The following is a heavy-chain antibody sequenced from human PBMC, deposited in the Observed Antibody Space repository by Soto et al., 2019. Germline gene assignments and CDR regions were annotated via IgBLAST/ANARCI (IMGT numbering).Heavy chain of an antibody. CDR1: GYTFTSYG. V-gene: IGHV1-18*01. CDR3: ARVRYYYDSSGYFKASYAFDI. J-gene: IGHJ3*02. D-gene: IGHD3-22*01. CDR2: ISAYNGNT. Sequence: ASVKVSCTASGYTFTSYGISWVRQAPGQGLEWMGWISAYNGNTNYAQKLQGRVTMTTDTSTSTAYMELRSLRSDDTAVYYCARVRYYYDSSGYFKASYAFDIWGQGTMVTVSS.